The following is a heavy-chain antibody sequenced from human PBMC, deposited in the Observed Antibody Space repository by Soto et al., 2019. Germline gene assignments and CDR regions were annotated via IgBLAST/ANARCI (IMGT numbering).Heavy chain of an antibody. V-gene: IGHV1-18*01. CDR3: ARVEAPFGESLH. J-gene: IGHJ4*02. CDR2: ISPDDGNT. D-gene: IGHD3-10*01. Sequence: ASVKVSCKTSGYTFNSYTIAWVRQAPGQGLEWLGWISPDDGNTEYEQKFQGRVTMTADTLTNNAYLELRSLKSDDTAIYYCARVEAPFGESLHWGQGAPVTVSS. CDR1: GYTFNSYT.